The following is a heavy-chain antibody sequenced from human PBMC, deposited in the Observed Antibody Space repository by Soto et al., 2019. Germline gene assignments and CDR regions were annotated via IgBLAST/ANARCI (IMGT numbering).Heavy chain of an antibody. CDR2: IIPIFGTA. Sequence: SVKVSCKASGGTFSSYAISWVRQAPGQGLEWMGGIIPIFGTANYAQKFQGRVTITADESTSTAYMELSSLRSEDTAVYYFARGRRSTAMVTYFDYWGQGTLVTVSS. J-gene: IGHJ4*02. V-gene: IGHV1-69*13. D-gene: IGHD5-18*01. CDR1: GGTFSSYA. CDR3: ARGRRSTAMVTYFDY.